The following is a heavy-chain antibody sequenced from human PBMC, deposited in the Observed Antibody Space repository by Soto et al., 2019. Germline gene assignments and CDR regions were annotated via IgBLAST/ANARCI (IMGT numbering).Heavy chain of an antibody. V-gene: IGHV4-59*01. Sequence: SETLSLTCTVSGGSISSYYWSWIRQPPGKGLEWIGYIYYSGSTNYNPSLKSRVTISVDTSKNQFSLKLSSVTAADTAVYYCAREGDCSGGSCYSSDAFDIWGQGTMVTVSS. CDR2: IYYSGST. CDR1: GGSISSYY. D-gene: IGHD2-15*01. J-gene: IGHJ3*02. CDR3: AREGDCSGGSCYSSDAFDI.